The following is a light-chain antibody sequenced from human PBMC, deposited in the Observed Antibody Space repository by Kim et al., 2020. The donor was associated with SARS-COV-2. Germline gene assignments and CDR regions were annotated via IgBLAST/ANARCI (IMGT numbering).Light chain of an antibody. Sequence: ASVRDRLTITLRAGQDISGWVAWYQPTPVTAPKLLIYGASTLQRGVPSRFSGSGSGTEFTLTISNLQPEYFATYYCQEANNFPIRFGQGTRLEI. CDR1: QDISGW. V-gene: IGKV1D-12*01. CDR2: GAS. CDR3: QEANNFPIR. J-gene: IGKJ5*01.